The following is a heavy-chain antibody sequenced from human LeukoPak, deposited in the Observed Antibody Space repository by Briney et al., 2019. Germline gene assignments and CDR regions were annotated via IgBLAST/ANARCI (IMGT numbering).Heavy chain of an antibody. CDR1: GFTFSDYD. CDR2: ISSSRSYT. CDR3: ARVGYCSSTSCYERAYYSYGMDV. V-gene: IGHV3-11*06. Sequence: PGGSLRLSCAASGFTFSDYDMSWIRQAPGKGLEWVSYISSSRSYTNYADSVKGRFTISRDNAKNSLYLQMNSLSVEDTAVYYCARVGYCSSTSCYERAYYSYGMDVWGKGTKVTVSS. D-gene: IGHD2-2*01. J-gene: IGHJ6*04.